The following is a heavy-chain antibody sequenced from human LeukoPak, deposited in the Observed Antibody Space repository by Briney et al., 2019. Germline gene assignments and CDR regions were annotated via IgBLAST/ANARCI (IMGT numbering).Heavy chain of an antibody. CDR1: GYSFTSHY. V-gene: IGHV1-18*04. Sequence: ASVKVSCKASGYSFTSHYMHWVRQAPGQGLEWMGWISAYNGNTNYAQKLQGRVTMTTDTSTSTAYMELRSLRSDDTAVYYCAMDSSGYPDYWGQGTLVTVSS. CDR3: AMDSSGYPDY. D-gene: IGHD3-22*01. CDR2: ISAYNGNT. J-gene: IGHJ4*02.